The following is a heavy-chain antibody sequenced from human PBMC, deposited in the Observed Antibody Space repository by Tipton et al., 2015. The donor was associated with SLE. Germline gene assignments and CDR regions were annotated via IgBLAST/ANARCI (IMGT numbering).Heavy chain of an antibody. Sequence: QLVQSGPEVKKPGASVKVSCEASGYTFTSFDINWVRQATGQGLEWMGWMNPNSGNTAYAQKFQGRVTMTRDTSISTAYMELSSLRSEDTAVYYCARAPPQLGFDYWGQGTLVTVSS. D-gene: IGHD5-24*01. CDR1: GYTFTSFD. J-gene: IGHJ4*02. CDR2: MNPNSGNT. CDR3: ARAPPQLGFDY. V-gene: IGHV1-8*01.